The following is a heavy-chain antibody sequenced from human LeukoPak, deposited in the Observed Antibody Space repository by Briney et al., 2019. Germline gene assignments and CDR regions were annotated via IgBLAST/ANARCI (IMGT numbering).Heavy chain of an antibody. Sequence: ASVKVSCKASGYTFTSYYIHWVRQAPGQGLEWMGLINPSGGSTNYAQKFQGRVTMTRDTSTSTVYMELRSLRSDDTAVYYCARGGYYDSSGYYYNSPIDYWGQGTLVTVSS. D-gene: IGHD3-22*01. CDR1: GYTFTSYY. V-gene: IGHV1-46*01. J-gene: IGHJ4*02. CDR3: ARGGYYDSSGYYYNSPIDY. CDR2: INPSGGST.